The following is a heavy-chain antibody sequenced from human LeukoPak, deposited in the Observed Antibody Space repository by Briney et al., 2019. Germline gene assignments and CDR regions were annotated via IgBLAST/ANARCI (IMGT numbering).Heavy chain of an antibody. CDR2: IYHGGNT. D-gene: IGHD3-10*01. J-gene: IGHJ3*02. CDR3: ARANYYYGSGSYVGPFDI. CDR1: GDSISSGGYS. Sequence: SETLSLTCVVSGDSISSGGYSWTWIRQPPGMGLEWIGYIYHGGNTYYNPSLKSRVTISVDRSKNQFSLKLSSVTAADTAVYYCARANYYYGSGSYVGPFDIWGQGTMVTVSS. V-gene: IGHV4-30-2*01.